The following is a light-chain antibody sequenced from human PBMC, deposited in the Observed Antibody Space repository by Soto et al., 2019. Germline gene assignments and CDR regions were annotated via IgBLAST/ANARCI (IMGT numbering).Light chain of an antibody. CDR1: QSVDRAF. V-gene: IGKV3-20*01. CDR2: GAS. J-gene: IGKJ1*01. CDR3: QQYASSLT. Sequence: EIVLTQSPGSLSLSLGERATLSCRASQSVDRAFFAWYQQKPGQPPRLLMYGASRRATGIPDMFSGSGSGTDFTLTSSRLEPEDFAVYYCQQYASSLTFGQGTKVEI.